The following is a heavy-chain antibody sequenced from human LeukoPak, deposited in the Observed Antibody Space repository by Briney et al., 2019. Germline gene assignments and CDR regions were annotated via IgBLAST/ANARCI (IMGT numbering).Heavy chain of an antibody. J-gene: IGHJ4*02. D-gene: IGHD6-13*01. CDR3: AKDKFRSSLGPFDY. CDR2: ISGSGGST. Sequence: PGGSLRPSCAASGFTSSSYAMSWVRQAPGKGLEWVSAISGSGGSTYYADSVKGRFTISRDNSKNTLYLQMNSLRAEDTAVYYCAKDKFRSSLGPFDYWGQGTLVTVSS. V-gene: IGHV3-23*01. CDR1: GFTSSSYA.